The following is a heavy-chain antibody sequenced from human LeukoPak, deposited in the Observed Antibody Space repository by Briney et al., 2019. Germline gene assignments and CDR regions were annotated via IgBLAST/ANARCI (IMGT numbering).Heavy chain of an antibody. CDR2: IIHSGST. CDR3: ARGEGIAAAGHFDY. CDR1: GGSISSSSYY. J-gene: IGHJ4*02. V-gene: IGHV4-39*07. D-gene: IGHD6-13*01. Sequence: SETLSLTCTVSGGSISSSSYYWGWIRQPPGKGLEWIGEIIHSGSTNYNPSLKSRVTISLDTSKNQFSLKLTSVTTADTAVYYCARGEGIAAAGHFDYWGQGTLVTVSS.